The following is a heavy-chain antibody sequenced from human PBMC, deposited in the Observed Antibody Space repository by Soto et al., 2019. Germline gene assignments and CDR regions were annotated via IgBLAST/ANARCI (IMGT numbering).Heavy chain of an antibody. D-gene: IGHD3-16*01. J-gene: IGHJ4*02. CDR3: AGGCEDDVWGTFPSHF. CDR2: IVGSSAYI. Sequence: EVQLVESGGGLVKPGGSLRLSCEASGFTFSSYAMNWVRQAPGQGLEWVSSIVGSSAYIQYADSGKGRFTVSIDNDKNSMFVRMDSLRAEDTAVYYCAGGCEDDVWGTFPSHFWGQGILVTVSS. V-gene: IGHV3-21*01. CDR1: GFTFSSYA.